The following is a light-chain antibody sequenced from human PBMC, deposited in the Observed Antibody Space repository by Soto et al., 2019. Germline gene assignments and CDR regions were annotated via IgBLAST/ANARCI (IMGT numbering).Light chain of an antibody. J-gene: IGKJ4*01. CDR3: QQSYSTPLT. CDR2: AAS. Sequence: DIQMTQSPSSLSASVGDRVTITCRASQSISSYLNCYQQKPGKAPKLLIYAASSLQSGVPSRFSGSGSGTDLTLTISSLQPEDFATYYCQQSYSTPLTFGGGTKVEIK. CDR1: QSISSY. V-gene: IGKV1-39*01.